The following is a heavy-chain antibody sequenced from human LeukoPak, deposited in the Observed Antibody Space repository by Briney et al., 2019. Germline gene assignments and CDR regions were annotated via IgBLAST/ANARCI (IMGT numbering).Heavy chain of an antibody. D-gene: IGHD6-19*01. V-gene: IGHV5-51*01. Sequence: GESLKISCKGSGSSFTNNWIAWVGQMLGKGLEWMGIISPGDSDTRYSPSFQGQVTISADKSISTAYLQWRSLKVSDTAIYFCATKVDDSGWCYDHWGRGTLVTVSS. J-gene: IGHJ4*02. CDR1: GSSFTNNW. CDR3: ATKVDDSGWCYDH. CDR2: ISPGDSDT.